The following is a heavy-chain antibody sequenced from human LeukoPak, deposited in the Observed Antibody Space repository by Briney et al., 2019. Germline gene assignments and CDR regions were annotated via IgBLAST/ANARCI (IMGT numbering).Heavy chain of an antibody. V-gene: IGHV1-8*03. J-gene: IGHJ4*02. CDR3: ARGVLVRGRLLYYFDY. CDR2: MNPNSGNT. CDR1: GYTFTSYD. Sequence: GASVKVSCKASGYTFTSYDINWVRQATGQGREWMGWMNPNSGNTGYAQKFPGRVTITRNTSISTAYMELSSLRSEDTAVYYCARGVLVRGRLLYYFDYWGQGTLVTVSS. D-gene: IGHD3-10*01.